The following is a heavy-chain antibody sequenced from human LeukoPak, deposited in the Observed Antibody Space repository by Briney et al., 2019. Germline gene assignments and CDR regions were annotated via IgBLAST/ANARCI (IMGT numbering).Heavy chain of an antibody. CDR3: AGAHSNSFYFDF. D-gene: IGHD4-11*01. Sequence: PSETLSLTCTVSGGSVRTYYWSWIRQSPGKGLEWIGYIYGGSTNYNPSLKSRVTISVDASKNQCSLKLRSVTAADTAVYFCAGAHSNSFYFDFWGQGTLVSVSS. CDR1: GGSVRTYY. CDR2: IYGGST. V-gene: IGHV4-59*02. J-gene: IGHJ4*02.